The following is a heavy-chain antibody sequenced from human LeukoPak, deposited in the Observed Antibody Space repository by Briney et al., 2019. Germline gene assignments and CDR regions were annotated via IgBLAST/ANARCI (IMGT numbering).Heavy chain of an antibody. V-gene: IGHV1-2*02. CDR3: ARDRAGYDI. J-gene: IGHJ3*02. CDR2: INPDGGVT. Sequence: ASMKVSCKASGYSFTGYYIHWVRQAPGQGLEWMGWINPDGGVTKSAQNFQGRVTMTRDKSINTVYMELSGLTSDDTALYYCARDRAGYDIWGQGTMVTVSS. D-gene: IGHD6-25*01. CDR1: GYSFTGYY.